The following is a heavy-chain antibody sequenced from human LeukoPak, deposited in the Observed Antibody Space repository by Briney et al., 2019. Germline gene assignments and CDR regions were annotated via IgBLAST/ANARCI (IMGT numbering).Heavy chain of an antibody. V-gene: IGHV3-7*01. Sequence: GGSLRLSCAASGFTFSGHWMSWVRQAPGKGLEWVANINQGGSDKYYVDSVKGRFTISRDNANNLLYLQMNSLRGEDTAVYYCARVQYFDLWGRGTLVTVSS. J-gene: IGHJ2*01. CDR2: INQGGSDK. CDR3: ARVQYFDL. CDR1: GFTFSGHW.